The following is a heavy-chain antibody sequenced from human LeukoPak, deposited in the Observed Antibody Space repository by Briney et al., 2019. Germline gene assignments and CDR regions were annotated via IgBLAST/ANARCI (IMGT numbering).Heavy chain of an antibody. CDR1: GFTFSSYG. J-gene: IGHJ1*01. CDR3: AKDPRVYCSSTSCPGYFQH. V-gene: IGHV3-30*02. D-gene: IGHD2-2*01. Sequence: GGSLRLSCAASGFTFSSYGMHWVRQAPGKGLEWVAFIRYDGSNKYYADSVKGRFTISRDNSKNTLYLQMNSLRAEDTAVYYCAKDPRVYCSSTSCPGYFQHWGQGTLVTVSS. CDR2: IRYDGSNK.